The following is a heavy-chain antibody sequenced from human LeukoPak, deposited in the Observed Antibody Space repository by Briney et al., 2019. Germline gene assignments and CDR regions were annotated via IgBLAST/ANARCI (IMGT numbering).Heavy chain of an antibody. J-gene: IGHJ4*02. Sequence: GGSLRLSCAASGFTVSSKYMSWVRQAPGKGLEWVSSISSTGRHINYADSMKGRFTIPRDNAKNSLYLQMNNLRAEDTAVYYCARDSDSSSRYMDYFDYWGQGALVTVSS. CDR2: ISSTGRHI. CDR3: ARDSDSSSRYMDYFDY. V-gene: IGHV3-21*01. D-gene: IGHD3-22*01. CDR1: GFTVSSKY.